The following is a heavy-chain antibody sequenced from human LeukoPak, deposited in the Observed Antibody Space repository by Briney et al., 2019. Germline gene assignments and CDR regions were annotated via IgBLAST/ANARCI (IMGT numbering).Heavy chain of an antibody. V-gene: IGHV3-7*05. Sequence: GGSLRLSCAASGFTFRNYWMRWVRQAPGKGLEWVANIKEEGSDKYYVDSVKGRFTISRDNAKNSQYLQMNSLRAEDTAVYYCARDTGYNTFDYRGQGTLGTVS. J-gene: IGHJ4*02. CDR2: IKEEGSDK. CDR3: ARDTGYNTFDY. CDR1: GFTFRNYW. D-gene: IGHD5-24*01.